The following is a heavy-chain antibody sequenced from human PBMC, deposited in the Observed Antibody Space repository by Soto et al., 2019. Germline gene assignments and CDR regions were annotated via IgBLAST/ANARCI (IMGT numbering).Heavy chain of an antibody. CDR3: AVLSGYDEVDY. J-gene: IGHJ4*02. CDR1: GYTFTSYD. D-gene: IGHD5-12*01. CDR2: MNPNSGNT. V-gene: IGHV1-8*01. Sequence: ASVKVSCKASGYTFTSYDINWVRQATGQGLEWMGWMNPNSGNTGYAQKFQGRVTMTRDTSISTAYMELSRLRSEDTAVYYCAVLSGYDEVDYWGQGTLVTVSS.